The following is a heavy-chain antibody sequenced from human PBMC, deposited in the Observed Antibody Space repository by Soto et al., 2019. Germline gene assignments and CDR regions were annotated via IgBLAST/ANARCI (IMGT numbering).Heavy chain of an antibody. V-gene: IGHV3-9*01. Sequence: EVQLVESGGGLVQPDRSLRLSCAASGFTFDDYAMHWVRQAPGKGLEWVSNINWDSGFIDYADSVKGRFTISRDNAKNSLYLQMSSLRPEDTAFYYCVKDRGAGRRGAFDYWGQGTLVTVSS. D-gene: IGHD6-6*01. CDR1: GFTFDDYA. CDR2: INWDSGFI. CDR3: VKDRGAGRRGAFDY. J-gene: IGHJ4*02.